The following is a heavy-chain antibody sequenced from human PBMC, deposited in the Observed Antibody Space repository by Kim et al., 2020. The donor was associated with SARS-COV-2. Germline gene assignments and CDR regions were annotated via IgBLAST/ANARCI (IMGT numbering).Heavy chain of an antibody. CDR3: ARHPPYYDFWSGYSEGYNWFDP. Sequence: YWGGIRQPPGKGLEWIGSIYYSGSTYYNPSLKSRVTISVDTSKNQFSLKLSSVTAADTAVYYCARHPPYYDFWSGYSEGYNWFDPWGQGTLAT. CDR1: Y. V-gene: IGHV4-39*01. CDR2: IYYSGST. J-gene: IGHJ5*02. D-gene: IGHD3-3*01.